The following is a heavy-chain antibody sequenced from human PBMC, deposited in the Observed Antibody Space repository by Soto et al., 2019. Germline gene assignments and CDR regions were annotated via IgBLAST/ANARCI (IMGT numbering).Heavy chain of an antibody. J-gene: IGHJ4*02. CDR3: AKDSSETYYWLDY. CDR2: ISYDGSNK. V-gene: IGHV3-30*18. CDR1: GFTFSSYG. D-gene: IGHD1-26*01. Sequence: QVHLVESGGGVVQPGRSLRLSCAASGFTFSSYGMHWVRQAPGKGLEWVAVISYDGSNKYYADSVKGRFTISRDTSKSTLYLQMNSLRAEDTAEYYWAKDSSETYYWLDYLGQGTLVTVFS.